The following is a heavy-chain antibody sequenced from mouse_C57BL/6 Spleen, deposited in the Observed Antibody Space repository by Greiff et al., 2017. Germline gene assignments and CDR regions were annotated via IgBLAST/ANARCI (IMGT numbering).Heavy chain of an antibody. Sequence: LQESGPELVKPGASVKISCKASGYAFSSSWMNWVKQRPGKGLEWIGRIYPGDGDTNYNGKFKGKATLTADKSSSTAYMQLSSLTSEDSAVYFCARLTTVVATSSAMDYWGQGTSVTVSS. J-gene: IGHJ4*01. CDR2: IYPGDGDT. D-gene: IGHD1-1*01. CDR1: GYAFSSSW. V-gene: IGHV1-82*01. CDR3: ARLTTVVATSSAMDY.